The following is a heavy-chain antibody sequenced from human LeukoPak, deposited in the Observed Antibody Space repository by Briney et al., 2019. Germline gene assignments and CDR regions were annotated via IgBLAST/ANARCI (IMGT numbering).Heavy chain of an antibody. D-gene: IGHD4-17*01. CDR2: IYSGGNT. CDR1: GFTVSSNY. CDR3: ARGGDYSYWYFDL. V-gene: IGHV3-53*01. Sequence: PGGSLRLSCAASGFTVSSNYMSWVRQAPGKGLEWVSVIYSGGNTYYADSVKGRFTISRDNSKNTLYLQMNSLRAEDTAVYYCARGGDYSYWYFDLWGRGTLVTVSS. J-gene: IGHJ2*01.